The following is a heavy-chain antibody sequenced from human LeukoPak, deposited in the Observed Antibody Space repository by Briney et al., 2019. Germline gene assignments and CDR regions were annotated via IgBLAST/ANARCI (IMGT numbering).Heavy chain of an antibody. CDR2: IGAYNGNT. V-gene: IGHV1-18*01. CDR1: GYTFTSYG. D-gene: IGHD3-3*01. CDR3: ARDGATIFGVAQYYYYGMDV. Sequence: ASVKVSCKASGYTFTSYGISWVRQAPGQGLEWMGWIGAYNGNTNYAQKLQGRVTMTTDTSTSTAYMELRSLRSGDTAVYYCARDGATIFGVAQYYYYGMDVWGQGTTVTVSS. J-gene: IGHJ6*02.